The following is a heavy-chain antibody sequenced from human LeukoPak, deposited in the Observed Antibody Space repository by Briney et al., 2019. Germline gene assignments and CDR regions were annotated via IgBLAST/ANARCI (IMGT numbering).Heavy chain of an antibody. CDR2: IYYSGST. J-gene: IGHJ4*02. Sequence: KPSETLSLTCTVSGGSINNYYWSWIRQPPGKGLEWIGYIYYSGSTNYNPSHKSRVTISVDTSKNQFSLKLSSVTAADTAVYYCARQKPVGEFPFDYWGQATLVTVSS. D-gene: IGHD3-10*01. CDR1: GGSINNYY. V-gene: IGHV4-59*08. CDR3: ARQKPVGEFPFDY.